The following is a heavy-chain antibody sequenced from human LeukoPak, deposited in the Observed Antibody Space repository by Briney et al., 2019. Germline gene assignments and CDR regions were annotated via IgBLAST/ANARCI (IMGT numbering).Heavy chain of an antibody. V-gene: IGHV1-46*01. CDR3: AREIGPIQLHLWGSAFDY. D-gene: IGHD5-18*01. CDR2: INPRGGST. Sequence: ASVKVSSKASGYTFTNYYIHWVRQAPGRGLEWMGIINPRGGSTSYAQKFQGRVTMTRDTSTSTLYMELSSLRSEDTAVYYCAREIGPIQLHLWGSAFDYWGQGTLVTVSS. J-gene: IGHJ4*02. CDR1: GYTFTNYY.